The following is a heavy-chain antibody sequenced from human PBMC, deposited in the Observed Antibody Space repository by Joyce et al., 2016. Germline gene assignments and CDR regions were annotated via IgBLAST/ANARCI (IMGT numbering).Heavy chain of an antibody. CDR2: IYHTAKT. D-gene: IGHD6-13*01. V-gene: IGHV4-30-2*01. J-gene: IGHJ4*02. CDR1: GGSISSAGYS. Sequence: QLQLQESGSGLVKPSQTLSLTCGVSGGSISSAGYSWTWIRQPQGKVLEWIGYIYHTAKTYYKPSLKSRVTISMDRSKNQFSLKMTSVTAADTAVYYCVRGRAAYSSNLDQPYYFDFWGQGTLVTVSS. CDR3: VRGRAAYSSNLDQPYYFDF.